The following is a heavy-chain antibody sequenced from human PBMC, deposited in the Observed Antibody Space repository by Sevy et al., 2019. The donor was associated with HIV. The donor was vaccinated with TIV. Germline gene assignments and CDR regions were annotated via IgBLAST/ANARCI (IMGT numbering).Heavy chain of an antibody. CDR1: GDFISGTNL. V-gene: IGHV4-4*02. J-gene: IGHJ4*02. CDR2: IYPSGNS. CDR3: AREGTTTSFDY. Sequence: SETLSLTCAVSGDFISGTNLWSWVRQPPGKGLEWIGEIYPSGNSNYNPSLKSRVTISVDKSKNQFSLKLTSVIAADTAVYYCAREGTTTSFDYWDQGTLVTVSS. D-gene: IGHD1-26*01.